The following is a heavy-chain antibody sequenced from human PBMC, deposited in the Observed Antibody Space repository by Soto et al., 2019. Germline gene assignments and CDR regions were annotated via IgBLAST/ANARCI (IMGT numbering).Heavy chain of an antibody. V-gene: IGHV3-30-3*01. D-gene: IGHD3-3*01. CDR1: GFTFSSYA. Sequence: GGSLRLSCAASGFTFSSYAMHWVRQAPGKGLEWVAVISYDGSNKYYADSVKGRFTITRDNSKSTLYLHMNSLRPEDTADYYCVRAQAKFFEWLLLESWGQGTAVTVS. CDR2: ISYDGSNK. J-gene: IGHJ4*02. CDR3: VRAQAKFFEWLLLES.